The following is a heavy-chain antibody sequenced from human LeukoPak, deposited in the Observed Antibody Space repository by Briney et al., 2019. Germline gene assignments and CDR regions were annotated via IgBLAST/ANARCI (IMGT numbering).Heavy chain of an antibody. Sequence: GGSLRLSCAASGLIVSSNYMSWVRQAPGKGLEWVAVISYDGSDKYYADSVKGRFTISRDNSKNTLYLQMNSLRAEDTAIYYCAKAVGSGWYGHLDYWGQGTLVTVSS. CDR1: GLIVSSNY. J-gene: IGHJ4*02. V-gene: IGHV3-30*18. CDR3: AKAVGSGWYGHLDY. D-gene: IGHD6-19*01. CDR2: ISYDGSDK.